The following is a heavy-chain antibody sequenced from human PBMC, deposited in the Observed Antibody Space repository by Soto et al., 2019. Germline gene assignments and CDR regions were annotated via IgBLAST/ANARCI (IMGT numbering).Heavy chain of an antibody. Sequence: QVQLVQSGAEVKRPGSSVKVSCKASGGTFSSSSISWVRQAPGQGLEWMGRIIPILPITNYAQKFQARVTITADKSTSTAYMELSSLRSEDTAMYYCAREHCISISCHASDYWGQGTLVTVSS. D-gene: IGHD2-2*01. V-gene: IGHV1-69*04. CDR3: AREHCISISCHASDY. CDR2: IIPILPIT. CDR1: GGTFSSSS. J-gene: IGHJ4*02.